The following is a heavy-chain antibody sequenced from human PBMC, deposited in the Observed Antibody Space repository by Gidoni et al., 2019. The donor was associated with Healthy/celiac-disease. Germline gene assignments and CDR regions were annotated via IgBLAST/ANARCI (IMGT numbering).Heavy chain of an antibody. V-gene: IGHV1-69*12. D-gene: IGHD6-19*01. CDR3: ARGLAVAGTRALDY. Sequence: QLQLVHSGAGVKKPGSSVKVSCKAPGGTFSSYAISWVRQAPGQWLEWMVGIIPIFGTANYAQKLQGRVTITADESTSTAYMELSSLRSENTAVYYCARGLAVAGTRALDYWGQGTLVTVSS. J-gene: IGHJ4*02. CDR1: GGTFSSYA. CDR2: IIPIFGTA.